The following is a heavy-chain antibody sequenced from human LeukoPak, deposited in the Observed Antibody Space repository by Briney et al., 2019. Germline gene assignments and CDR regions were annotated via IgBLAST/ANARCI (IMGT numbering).Heavy chain of an antibody. V-gene: IGHV4-39*07. D-gene: IGHD3-22*01. CDR2: IYYSGST. Sequence: SETLSLTCTVSGGSISSSSYYWGWIRQPPGKGLERIGSIYYSGSTYYNPSLKSRVTISVDTSKNQFSLKLSSVTAADTAVYYCATWMGYYDSGWFDPWGQGTLVTVSS. CDR3: ATWMGYYDSGWFDP. CDR1: GGSISSSSYY. J-gene: IGHJ5*02.